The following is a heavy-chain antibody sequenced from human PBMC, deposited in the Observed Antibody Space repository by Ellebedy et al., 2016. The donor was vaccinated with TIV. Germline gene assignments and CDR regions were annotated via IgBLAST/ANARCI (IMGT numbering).Heavy chain of an antibody. V-gene: IGHV3-11*01. CDR2: ISNSGSTI. Sequence: GGSLRLSCAASGFTFSDYYMIWIRQAPGKGLEWVSYISNSGSTIYYADSVKGRFTIPRDNAKNSLSLLMNRLRAEDTAVYYCARDARFIDQQHNWFDPWGQGTLVTVSS. CDR3: ARDARFIDQQHNWFDP. D-gene: IGHD2-2*01. J-gene: IGHJ5*02. CDR1: GFTFSDYY.